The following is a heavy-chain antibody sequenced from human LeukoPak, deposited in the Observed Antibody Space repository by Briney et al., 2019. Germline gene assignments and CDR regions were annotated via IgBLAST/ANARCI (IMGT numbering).Heavy chain of an antibody. J-gene: IGHJ4*02. V-gene: IGHV3-30*02. D-gene: IGHD3-10*01. CDR3: ATHGSGRNRFDY. CDR1: GFTFSSYG. Sequence: PGGSLRLSCAASGFTFSSYGMHWVRQAPGKGLEWVAFIRYDGSNKYYADSVKGRFTISRDNSKNTLYLQMNSLRAEDTAVYYCATHGSGRNRFDYWGQGTLVTVSS. CDR2: IRYDGSNK.